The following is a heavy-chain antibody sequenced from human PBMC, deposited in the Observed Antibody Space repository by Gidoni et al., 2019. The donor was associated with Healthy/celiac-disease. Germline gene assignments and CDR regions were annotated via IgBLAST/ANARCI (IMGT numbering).Heavy chain of an antibody. Sequence: WIRQPPGKGLEWIGSIYHSGSTYYNPSLKSRVTISVDTSKNQFSLKLSSVTAADTAVYYCAREDIVVVPALRWFDPWGQGTLVTVSS. CDR3: AREDIVVVPALRWFDP. CDR2: IYHSGST. J-gene: IGHJ5*02. V-gene: IGHV4-38-2*02. D-gene: IGHD2-2*01.